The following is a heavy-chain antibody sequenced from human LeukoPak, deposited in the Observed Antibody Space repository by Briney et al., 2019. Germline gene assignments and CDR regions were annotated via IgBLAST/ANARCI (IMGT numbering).Heavy chain of an antibody. CDR3: ARVLNYGDFYYMDV. CDR2: ISSSGSTI. Sequence: PGGSLRLSCAASGFTFSSYGMSWVRQAPGKGLEWVSYISSSGSTIYYADSVKGRFTISRDNAKNSLYLQMNSLRAEDTALYYCARVLNYGDFYYMDVWGKGTTVTVSS. J-gene: IGHJ6*03. CDR1: GFTFSSYG. D-gene: IGHD4-17*01. V-gene: IGHV3-48*04.